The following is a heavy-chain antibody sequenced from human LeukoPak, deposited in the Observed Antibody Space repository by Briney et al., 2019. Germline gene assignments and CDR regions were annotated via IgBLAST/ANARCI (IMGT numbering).Heavy chain of an antibody. V-gene: IGHV3-11*01. CDR2: ISSSGTTI. Sequence: PGGSLRLSCAASGFAFSDYYMSWIRQAPGKGLEWVSYISSSGTTIYYADSVKGRFTISRDNAKNSLYLQMNSLRAEDTAVYYCARSLRWLQALDYWGQGTLVTASS. CDR3: ARSLRWLQALDY. J-gene: IGHJ4*02. CDR1: GFAFSDYY. D-gene: IGHD5-24*01.